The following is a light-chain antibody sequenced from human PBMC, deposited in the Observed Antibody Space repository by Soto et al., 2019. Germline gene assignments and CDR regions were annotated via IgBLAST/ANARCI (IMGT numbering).Light chain of an antibody. Sequence: EIVLTQSPGTLSLSPGERATLSCRASQSVSSSYLAWYQQKPGQAPRLLIFGVSSRATGIPDRFSGIGSGTDFTLTISRLEPEDFAVYYCQQYGTSPGMYTFGQGTKLEIK. V-gene: IGKV3-20*01. J-gene: IGKJ2*01. CDR3: QQYGTSPGMYT. CDR1: QSVSSSY. CDR2: GVS.